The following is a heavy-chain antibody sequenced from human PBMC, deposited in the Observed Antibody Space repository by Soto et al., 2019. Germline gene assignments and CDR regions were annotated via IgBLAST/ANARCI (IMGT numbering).Heavy chain of an antibody. V-gene: IGHV3-30-3*01. Sequence: VQLVESGGGVVQPGRSLRLSCAASGFTFSNYTMHWVRQAPGKGLEWVAVISYDGSNKYYADSVKGRFTISRDNSKNMLYLQMNSLRAEDTAIYYCARSRITIFGVDMDVWGQGTTVTVSS. CDR3: ARSRITIFGVDMDV. J-gene: IGHJ6*02. CDR1: GFTFSNYT. D-gene: IGHD3-3*01. CDR2: ISYDGSNK.